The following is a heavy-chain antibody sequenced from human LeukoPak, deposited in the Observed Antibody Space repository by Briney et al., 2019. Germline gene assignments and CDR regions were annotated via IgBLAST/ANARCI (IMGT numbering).Heavy chain of an antibody. J-gene: IGHJ4*02. CDR3: ARGPPYSSGWYTSTSYYFDY. Sequence: SETLSLTCAVYGGSFSGYYWSWIRQPPGKGLECIGEINHSGSTNYNPSLKSRVTISVDTSKNQFSLKLSSVTAADTAVYYCARGPPYSSGWYTSTSYYFDYWGQGTLVTVSS. CDR1: GGSFSGYY. D-gene: IGHD6-19*01. V-gene: IGHV4-34*01. CDR2: INHSGST.